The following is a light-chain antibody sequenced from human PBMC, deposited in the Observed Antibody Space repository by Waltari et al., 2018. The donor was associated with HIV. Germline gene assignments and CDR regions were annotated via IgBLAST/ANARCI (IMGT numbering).Light chain of an antibody. Sequence: ELVMTQSPATLSVSPGEGATLSCRASQSVRSNLAWSQQKPGQAPRLLIYDASTRATGIPARFSGSGSGTEFSLTISSLQSEDFALYYCQQYNNWWTFGQGTKVEIK. J-gene: IGKJ1*01. CDR1: QSVRSN. CDR3: QQYNNWWT. CDR2: DAS. V-gene: IGKV3-15*01.